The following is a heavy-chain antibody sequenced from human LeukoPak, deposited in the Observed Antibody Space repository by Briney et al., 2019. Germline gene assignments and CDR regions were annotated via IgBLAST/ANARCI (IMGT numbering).Heavy chain of an antibody. CDR3: ARGSYCSSTSCSEVARRFFDY. CDR1: GFTFSSYT. V-gene: IGHV4-34*01. CDR2: INHIGST. D-gene: IGHD2-2*01. Sequence: GSLRLSCAASGFTFSSYTMSGVRQAPRKGREWLGGINHIGSTNYNPSLKSRVTLSGDTSKKQFSLKLSSVTAADTAVYYCARGSYCSSTSCSEVARRFFDYWGQGILVTASS. J-gene: IGHJ4*02.